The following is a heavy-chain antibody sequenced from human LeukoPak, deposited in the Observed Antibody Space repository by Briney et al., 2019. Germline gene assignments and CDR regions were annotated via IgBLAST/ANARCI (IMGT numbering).Heavy chain of an antibody. CDR1: GGSFSGYY. D-gene: IGHD2-15*01. Sequence: SETLSLTCAVYGGSFSGYYWSWLRQPPGKGLEWIGEINHSGSTNYNPSLKSRVTISVDTSKNQFSLKLSSVTAADTAVYYCARAHNIVVVVAATYDYYYMDVWGKGTTVTVSS. V-gene: IGHV4-34*01. CDR2: INHSGST. J-gene: IGHJ6*03. CDR3: ARAHNIVVVVAATYDYYYMDV.